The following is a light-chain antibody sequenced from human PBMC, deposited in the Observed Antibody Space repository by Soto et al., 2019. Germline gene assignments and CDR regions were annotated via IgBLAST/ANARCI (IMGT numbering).Light chain of an antibody. Sequence: DIQMTQSPSSLSASVGDRVTITCRASKSISSYLNWYQQKPGTAPKLLIYGASSLQSGVPSRFSGSGSGTDFTLTISSLQPEDIATYYCQQSHSTPPWTFGQGTKVDIK. CDR1: KSISSY. V-gene: IGKV1-39*01. CDR2: GAS. CDR3: QQSHSTPPWT. J-gene: IGKJ1*01.